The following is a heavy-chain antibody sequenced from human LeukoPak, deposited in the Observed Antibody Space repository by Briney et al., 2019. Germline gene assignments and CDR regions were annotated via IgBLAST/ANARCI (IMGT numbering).Heavy chain of an antibody. CDR1: GGSISSGGYY. V-gene: IGHV4-31*03. J-gene: IGHJ4*02. Sequence: SETLSLTCTVSGGSISSGGYYWSWIRQHPGKGLEWIGYIYYSGSTYYNPSLRSRVTISVDTSKNQLSLKLSSVTAADTAVYYCASRTDGEEFDYWGQGTLVTVSS. CDR2: IYYSGST. CDR3: ASRTDGEEFDY.